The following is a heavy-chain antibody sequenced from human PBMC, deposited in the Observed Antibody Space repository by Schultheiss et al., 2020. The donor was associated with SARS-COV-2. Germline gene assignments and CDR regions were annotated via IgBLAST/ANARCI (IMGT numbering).Heavy chain of an antibody. V-gene: IGHV4-39*01. CDR1: GGSISSSSYY. CDR2: IYYSGST. D-gene: IGHD6-19*01. CDR3: ARGSIAVAGEY. J-gene: IGHJ4*02. Sequence: SQTLSLTCTVSGGSISSSSYYWGWIRQPPGKGLEWIGSIYYSGSTYYNPSLKSRVTISVDTSKNQFSLRLSSVTAADTAVYYCARGSIAVAGEYWGQGTLVTVSS.